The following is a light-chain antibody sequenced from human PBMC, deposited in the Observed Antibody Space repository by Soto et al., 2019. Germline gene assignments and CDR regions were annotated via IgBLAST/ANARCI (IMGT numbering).Light chain of an antibody. CDR1: QSISSY. V-gene: IGKV1-39*01. CDR2: AAS. Sequence: DLQMTQSPSSLSASIGDRVTITCRASQSISSYLNWYQQRPGKAPKLLIYAASSLQSGVPSRFSSSRSGTEFTLTISSLQPEDFATYLCQQSYTTPITFGQGTRLEIK. J-gene: IGKJ5*01. CDR3: QQSYTTPIT.